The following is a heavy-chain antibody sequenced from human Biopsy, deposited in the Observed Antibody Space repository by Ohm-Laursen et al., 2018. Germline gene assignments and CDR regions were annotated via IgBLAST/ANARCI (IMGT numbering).Heavy chain of an antibody. V-gene: IGHV3-23*01. Sequence: SLTLSCSASGFSYGDHYLDWVRQAPGKGLAWVSGISSSGNSTYYAGSVKGRFTISIDNSKNTLYLQLNSLRVDDTAVYYCAIDRRTMRIWYFDLWGRGTLVTVSS. CDR3: AIDRRTMRIWYFDL. D-gene: IGHD4/OR15-4a*01. CDR1: GFSYGDHY. CDR2: ISSSGNST. J-gene: IGHJ2*01.